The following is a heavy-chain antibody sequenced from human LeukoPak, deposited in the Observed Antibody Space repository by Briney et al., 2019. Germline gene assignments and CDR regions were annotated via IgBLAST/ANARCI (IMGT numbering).Heavy chain of an antibody. Sequence: PSETLSLTCAVYGGSFSGYYWSWIRQPPGKGLEWIGEINHSGSTNYNPSLKSRVTISVDTSKNQFSLKLSSVTAADTAVYYCARHRELRSWFDPWGQGTLVTVSS. CDR2: INHSGST. J-gene: IGHJ5*02. V-gene: IGHV4-34*01. CDR3: ARHRELRSWFDP. CDR1: GGSFSGYY. D-gene: IGHD1-26*01.